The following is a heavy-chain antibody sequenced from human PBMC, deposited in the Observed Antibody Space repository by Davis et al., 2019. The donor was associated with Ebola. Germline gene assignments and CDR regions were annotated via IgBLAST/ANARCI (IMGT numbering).Heavy chain of an antibody. CDR1: GFTFSSYS. J-gene: IGHJ6*02. CDR3: AAQGGIVVVPAAMRGIYGMDV. Sequence: GGSLRLSCAASGFTFSSYSMNWVRQAPGKGLEWVSSISSSSSYIYYADSVKGRFTISRDNAKNSLYLQMNSLRAEDTAVYYCAAQGGIVVVPAAMRGIYGMDVWGQGTTVTVSS. V-gene: IGHV3-21*01. D-gene: IGHD2-2*01. CDR2: ISSSSSYI.